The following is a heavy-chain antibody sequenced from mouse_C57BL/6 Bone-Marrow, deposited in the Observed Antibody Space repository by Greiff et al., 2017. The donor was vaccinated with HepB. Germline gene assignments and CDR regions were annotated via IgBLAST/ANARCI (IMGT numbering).Heavy chain of an antibody. CDR3: ARPLAY. V-gene: IGHV5-6*01. Sequence: EVQRVESGGDLVKPGGSLKLSCAASGFTFSSYGMSWVRQTPDKRLEWVANISSGGSYTYYPDSVKGRFTISRDNAKNTLYLQMSSLKSEDTAMYYCARPLAYWGQGTLVTVSA. CDR2: ISSGGSYT. CDR1: GFTFSSYG. J-gene: IGHJ3*01.